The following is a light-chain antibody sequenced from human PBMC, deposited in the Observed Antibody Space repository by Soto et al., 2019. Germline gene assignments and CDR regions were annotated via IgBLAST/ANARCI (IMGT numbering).Light chain of an antibody. Sequence: EIVLTQSPGTLSLSPGERATLSCRASQSVSNNYVGWYQQKAGQAPRLLIDASSNRATSSANLNSGSWARTYITLTSSILEPEFFTVYCRQQYGSPVTFGGGTKVDI. V-gene: IGKV3-20*01. J-gene: IGKJ4*01. CDR1: QSVSNNY. CDR2: ASS. CDR3: QQYGSPVT.